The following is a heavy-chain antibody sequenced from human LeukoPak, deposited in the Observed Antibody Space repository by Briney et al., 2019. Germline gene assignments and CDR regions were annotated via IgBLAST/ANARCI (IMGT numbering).Heavy chain of an antibody. CDR3: ARDWSTRLGELSPDRAFDY. CDR2: INWNGGST. CDR1: GFTFDDYG. V-gene: IGHV3-20*04. Sequence: GGSLRLSCAASGFTFDDYGMSWVRQAPGKGLEWVSGINWNGGSTGYVDSVKGRFTISRDNAKNSLYLQMNSLRAEDTALYYCARDWSTRLGELSPDRAFDYWGQGTLVTVSS. D-gene: IGHD3-16*02. J-gene: IGHJ4*02.